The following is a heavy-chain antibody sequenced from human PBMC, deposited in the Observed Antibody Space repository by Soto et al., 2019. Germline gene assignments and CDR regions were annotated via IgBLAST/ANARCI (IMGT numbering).Heavy chain of an antibody. D-gene: IGHD3-9*01. J-gene: IGHJ5*02. CDR3: ARDVAGSGVLRYFDWLLSNWFDP. Sequence: ASVKVSCKASGYTFTSYYMHWVRQAPGQGLEWMGIINPSGGSTSYAQKFQGRVTMTRDTSTSTVYMELSSLRSEDTAVYYCARDVAGSGVLRYFDWLLSNWFDPWGQGTLVTVSS. V-gene: IGHV1-46*01. CDR1: GYTFTSYY. CDR2: INPSGGST.